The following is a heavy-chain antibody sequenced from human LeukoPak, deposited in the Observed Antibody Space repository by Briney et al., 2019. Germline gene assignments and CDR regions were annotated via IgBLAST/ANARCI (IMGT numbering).Heavy chain of an antibody. V-gene: IGHV3-23*01. CDR1: GFTFHSYA. CDR3: AKVRGVGTHIWLLPWDL. CDR2: ISGGGGGT. D-gene: IGHD2-21*02. J-gene: IGHJ5*02. Sequence: GSPLRLSGAASGFTFHSYAMAWVRQAPGEGLEGVMSISGGGGGTYYAPSVKGRFTVSSDNANNTVYLQVNDLTAADTAFYFCAKVRGVGTHIWLLPWDLWGQGTLVTVSS.